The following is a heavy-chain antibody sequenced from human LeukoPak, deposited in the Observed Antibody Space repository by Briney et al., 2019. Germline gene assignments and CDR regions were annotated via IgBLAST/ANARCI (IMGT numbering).Heavy chain of an antibody. Sequence: SETLSLTCTVSGGSISSYYWSWIRQPPGKGLEWIGYIYYSGSTNYNPSLKSRVTISVDTSKNQFSLKLSYVTAADTAVYYCAREARGNYDILTGYYGTSGIDYWGQGTLVTVSS. CDR1: GGSISSYY. D-gene: IGHD3-9*01. CDR3: AREARGNYDILTGYYGTSGIDY. J-gene: IGHJ4*02. CDR2: IYYSGST. V-gene: IGHV4-59*01.